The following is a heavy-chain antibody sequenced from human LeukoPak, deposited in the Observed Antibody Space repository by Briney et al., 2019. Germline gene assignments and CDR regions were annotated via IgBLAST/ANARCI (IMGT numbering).Heavy chain of an antibody. J-gene: IGHJ3*02. CDR3: ARFNNYYDSSGYYYVVDAFDI. V-gene: IGHV4-59*12. CDR1: GGSISSYY. D-gene: IGHD3-22*01. Sequence: PSETLSLTCAVYGGSISSYYWGWIRQPPGKGLEWIGEIYYSGSTNYNPSLKSRVTISVDKSKNQFSLKLSSVTAADTAVYYCARFNNYYDSSGYYYVVDAFDIWGQGTMVTVSS. CDR2: IYYSGST.